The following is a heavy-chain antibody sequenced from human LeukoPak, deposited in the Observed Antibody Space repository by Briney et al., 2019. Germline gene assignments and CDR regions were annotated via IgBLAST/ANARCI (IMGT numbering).Heavy chain of an antibody. D-gene: IGHD3-10*01. V-gene: IGHV3-74*01. CDR1: GFTFSSYW. CDR2: ISSDESST. J-gene: IGHJ4*02. CDR3: AGDTYGSGNFYEY. Sequence: PGGSLRLSCAASGFTFSSYWMHWVRQVPGKGLVWVSRISSDESSTTYADSVKGRFTISRDSAKNTLYLQMNSLRAEGTAVYYCAGDTYGSGNFYEYWGQGTLVMVCS.